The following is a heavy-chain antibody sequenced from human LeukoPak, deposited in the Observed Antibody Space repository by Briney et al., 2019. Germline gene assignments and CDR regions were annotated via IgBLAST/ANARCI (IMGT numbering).Heavy chain of an antibody. D-gene: IGHD3-10*01. V-gene: IGHV4-59*01. J-gene: IGHJ4*02. CDR2: IYYSGST. CDR1: GGSISSYY. Sequence: SETLSLTCTVSGGSISSYYWSWIRQPPGKGLEWIGYIYYSGSTNYNPSLKSRVTISVDTSKNQFSLKLSSVTAADTAVYYCARRQVGGYLLDYWGQGTLVTVSS. CDR3: ARRQVGGYLLDY.